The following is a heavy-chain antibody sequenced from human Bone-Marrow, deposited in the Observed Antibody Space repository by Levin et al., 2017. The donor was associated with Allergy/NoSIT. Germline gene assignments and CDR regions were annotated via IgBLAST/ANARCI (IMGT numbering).Heavy chain of an antibody. CDR3: ARLTADYYFSLDL. V-gene: IGHV1-18*01. CDR1: GYDFTTYV. Sequence: ASVKVSCKASGYDFTTYVITWVRQAPGQGLEWLGWIAAYNGKTSYPQNLQGRVTVTMDTTTTTAFLELRSLRSDDTAVYYCARLTADYYFSLDLWGQGTPVTVSS. D-gene: IGHD2-21*02. J-gene: IGHJ6*02. CDR2: IAAYNGKT.